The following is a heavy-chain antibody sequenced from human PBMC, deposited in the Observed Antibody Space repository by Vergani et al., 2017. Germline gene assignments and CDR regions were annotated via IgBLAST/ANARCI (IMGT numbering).Heavy chain of an antibody. Sequence: QVQLVQSGAEVKKPGSSVKVSCKASGGTFSSYTISWVRQAPGQGLEWMGRIIAILGIANYAQKFQGRVTITADKSTSTAYMELSSLRSEDTAVYYCARGLRRILSYYGMDVWGQGTTVTVSS. V-gene: IGHV1-69*02. J-gene: IGHJ6*02. CDR1: GGTFSSYT. D-gene: IGHD4-17*01. CDR2: IIAILGIA. CDR3: ARGLRRILSYYGMDV.